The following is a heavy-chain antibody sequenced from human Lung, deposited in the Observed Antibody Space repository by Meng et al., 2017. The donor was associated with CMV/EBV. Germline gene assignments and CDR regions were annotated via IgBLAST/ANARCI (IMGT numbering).Heavy chain of an antibody. CDR2: IEGSNDNT. V-gene: IGHV3-23*01. CDR3: AKDIFRWAFDY. Sequence: GRLLEFGGGLVQPGGSLRLSCAASGFSLSHNAMSWVRQAPGKGLEWVSAIEGSNDNTHYADSVKGRFAISRDASTNTLYLQMNNVRAEDTAIYYCAKDIFRWAFDYWGHGTLVTCAS. D-gene: IGHD1-26*01. CDR1: GFSLSHNA. J-gene: IGHJ4*01.